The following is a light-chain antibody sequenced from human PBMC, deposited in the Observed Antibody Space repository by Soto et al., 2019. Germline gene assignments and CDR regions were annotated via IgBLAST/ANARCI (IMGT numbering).Light chain of an antibody. CDR3: ATWDDSLNGFYV. CDR1: TSNIGSNY. J-gene: IGLJ1*01. V-gene: IGLV1-47*01. CDR2: RNN. Sequence: SALTQTPSASGTPGHGVTISCSGSTSNIGSNYVYWYQQLPGTAPKLLIYRNNQRPSGVPDRFSGSKSGTSASLAISGLRSDDEADYFCATWDDSLNGFYVFGTGTKVT.